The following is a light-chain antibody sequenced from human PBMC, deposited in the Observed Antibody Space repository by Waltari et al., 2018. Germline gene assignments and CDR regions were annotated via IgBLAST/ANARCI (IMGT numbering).Light chain of an antibody. V-gene: IGLV2-14*03. CDR3: SSYTSTSAIV. J-gene: IGLJ2*01. CDR2: DVN. Sequence: QSALTQPASVSGSPGQSITISCTGTSSDVGGYNYVSWYQHHPGHAPKLMIFDVNRWPSGVSNRFSGSKSGNTASLTISGLQAEDEADYYCSSYTSTSAIVFGGGTKVTVL. CDR1: SSDVGGYNY.